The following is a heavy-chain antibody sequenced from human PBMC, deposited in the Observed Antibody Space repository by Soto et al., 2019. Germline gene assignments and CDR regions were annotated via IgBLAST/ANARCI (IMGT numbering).Heavy chain of an antibody. Sequence: GSLRLSCAASGFTFSSYGMHWVRQAPGKGLEWVAVISYDGSNKYYADSVKGRFTISRDNSKNTLYLQMNSLRAEDTAVYYCAKALLRYFDWLPPFDYWGQGTLVTVSS. J-gene: IGHJ4*02. D-gene: IGHD3-9*01. CDR3: AKALLRYFDWLPPFDY. V-gene: IGHV3-30*18. CDR1: GFTFSSYG. CDR2: ISYDGSNK.